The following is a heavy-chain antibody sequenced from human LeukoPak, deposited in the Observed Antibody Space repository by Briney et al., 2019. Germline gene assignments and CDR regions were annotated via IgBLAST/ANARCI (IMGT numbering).Heavy chain of an antibody. D-gene: IGHD5-18*01. Sequence: ASVKVSCKASGYTFISYYMHWVRQAPGQGLEWMGWISAYNGNTNYAQKLQGRVTMTTDTSTSTAYMELRSLRSDDTAVYYCAKGEEVNVDTAMANHVGPFDYWGQGTLVTVSS. J-gene: IGHJ4*02. CDR1: GYTFISYY. CDR2: ISAYNGNT. V-gene: IGHV1-18*04. CDR3: AKGEEVNVDTAMANHVGPFDY.